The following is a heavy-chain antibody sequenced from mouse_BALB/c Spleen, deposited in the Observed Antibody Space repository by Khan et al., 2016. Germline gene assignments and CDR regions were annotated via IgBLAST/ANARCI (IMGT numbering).Heavy chain of an antibody. CDR3: ARAGYYGYLDY. V-gene: IGHV4-1*02. CDR1: GFDFSRYW. Sequence: EVKLLESGGGLVHPGGSLKLSCAASGFDFSRYWMSWVRQAPGKGLEWIGEINPDSYTINYTPSLQDKFIISRDNAKNTLYLQMSKVRSEDTALYYCARAGYYGYLDYWGQGTLVTVSA. D-gene: IGHD1-1*01. J-gene: IGHJ3*01. CDR2: INPDSYTI.